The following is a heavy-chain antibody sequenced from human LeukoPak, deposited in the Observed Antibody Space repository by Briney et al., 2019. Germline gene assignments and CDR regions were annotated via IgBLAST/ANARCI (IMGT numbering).Heavy chain of an antibody. J-gene: IGHJ4*02. CDR3: ARPTSSGSINS. V-gene: IGHV3-48*01. Sequence: GGSLRLSCAASGFTFNDYDMHWVRQAPGKGLEWVSFITGSGVTTSYADSVKGRFTVSRDSAKHSLYLQMNSLRAEDTAVYYCARPTSSGSINSWGQGTLVTVSS. D-gene: IGHD6-19*01. CDR1: GFTFNDYD. CDR2: ITGSGVTT.